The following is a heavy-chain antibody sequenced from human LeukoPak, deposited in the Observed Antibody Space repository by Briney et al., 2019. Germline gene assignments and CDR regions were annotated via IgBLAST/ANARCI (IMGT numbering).Heavy chain of an antibody. CDR3: AARSSSWPRALYYFDY. V-gene: IGHV4-59*12. CDR2: VHYSGTA. J-gene: IGHJ4*02. Sequence: SETLSLTCTVSDGSITNDWSWVRQPPGKGLEFIGHVHYSGTANYNPSLRSRVTISVDTSKNQFSLKLSSVTAADTAVYYCAARSSSWPRALYYFDYWGQGTLVTVSS. CDR1: DGSITND. D-gene: IGHD6-13*01.